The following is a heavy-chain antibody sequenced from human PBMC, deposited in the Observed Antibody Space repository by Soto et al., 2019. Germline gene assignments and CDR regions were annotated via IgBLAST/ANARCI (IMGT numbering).Heavy chain of an antibody. CDR2: IYYSGST. J-gene: IGHJ3*02. CDR1: GGSISSGDYY. D-gene: IGHD3-10*01. Sequence: PSETLSLTCTVSGGSISSGDYYWSWIRQPPGKGLEWIGYIYYSGSTNYNPSPKSRVTISVDTSKNQFSLKLSSVTAADTAVYYCARHRKENIGYYYGSGAGAFDIWGQGTMVTVSS. V-gene: IGHV4-30-4*01. CDR3: ARHRKENIGYYYGSGAGAFDI.